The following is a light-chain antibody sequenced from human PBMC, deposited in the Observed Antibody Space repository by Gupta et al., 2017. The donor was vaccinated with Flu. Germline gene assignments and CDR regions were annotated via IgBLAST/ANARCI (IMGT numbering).Light chain of an antibody. Sequence: EIVMTQSPATLSVSPGARATLSCRASQSVSSNLAWYQQTPGQAPRLLIYATSTRATGIPARFSGGGSGTEFTLTISSLQSEDFAFYYCLQENTWPVTFGGGTRLEIK. CDR3: LQENTWPVT. J-gene: IGKJ4*01. CDR2: ATS. CDR1: QSVSSN. V-gene: IGKV3-15*01.